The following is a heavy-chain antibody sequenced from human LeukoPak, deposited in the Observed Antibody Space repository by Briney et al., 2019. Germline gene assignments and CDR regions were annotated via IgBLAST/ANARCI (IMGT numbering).Heavy chain of an antibody. V-gene: IGHV3-53*01. CDR2: IYSGGST. Sequence: PGGSLRLSCAASGFTVSSNYMNWVRQAPGEGLEWVSVIYSGGSTFYADSVEGRFTISRDNSNNTVYLKMKRVSAEATAMYYCTRGRSITLLRGVAMTAGFDIWGHGAMVAVSS. CDR3: TRGRSITLLRGVAMTAGFDI. CDR1: GFTVSSNY. J-gene: IGHJ3*02. D-gene: IGHD3-10*01.